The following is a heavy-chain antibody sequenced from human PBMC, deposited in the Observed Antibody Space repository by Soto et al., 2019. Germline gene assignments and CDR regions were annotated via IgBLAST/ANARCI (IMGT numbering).Heavy chain of an antibody. Sequence: LSLTCAVSGGSISSGGYSWSWIRQPPGKGLEWIGYIYHSGTTYYNPSLKSRVTISVDRSKNQFSLKLSSVTAADTAVYSCARDGSGWAADDTYFDYWGQGTLVTVSS. V-gene: IGHV4-30-2*01. CDR1: GGSISSGGYS. CDR2: IYHSGTT. J-gene: IGHJ4*02. CDR3: ARDGSGWAADDTYFDY. D-gene: IGHD6-19*01.